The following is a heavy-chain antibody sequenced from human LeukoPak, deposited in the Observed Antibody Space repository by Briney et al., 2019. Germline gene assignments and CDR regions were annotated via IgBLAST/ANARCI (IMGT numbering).Heavy chain of an antibody. Sequence: GASVKVSCKASGGTSSSYAISWVRQAPGQGLEWMGRIIPILGIANYAQKFQGRVTITADKSTSTAYMELSSLRSEDTAVYYCARVLGSYSSNWFDPWGQGTLVTVSS. CDR2: IIPILGIA. D-gene: IGHD1-26*01. V-gene: IGHV1-69*04. CDR3: ARVLGSYSSNWFDP. J-gene: IGHJ5*02. CDR1: GGTSSSYA.